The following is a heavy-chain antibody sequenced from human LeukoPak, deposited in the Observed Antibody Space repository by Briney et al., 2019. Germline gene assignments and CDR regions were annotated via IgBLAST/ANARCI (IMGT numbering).Heavy chain of an antibody. J-gene: IGHJ4*02. Sequence: GGSLRLSCAASGFTVSSNYMSWVRLAPGKGLEWVSAIYTGGSTYYAGSVKGRFTISRDNSKNTLYLQMNSLRAEDTAVYYCAKALDSSSWYGGYYFDYWGQGTLVTVSS. V-gene: IGHV3-66*01. CDR2: IYTGGST. CDR1: GFTVSSNY. D-gene: IGHD6-13*01. CDR3: AKALDSSSWYGGYYFDY.